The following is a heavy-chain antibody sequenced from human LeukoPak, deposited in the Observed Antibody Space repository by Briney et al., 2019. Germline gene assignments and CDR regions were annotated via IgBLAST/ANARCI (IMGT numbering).Heavy chain of an antibody. Sequence: GGSLRLSCAASGFTFSGYYMSWIRQAPGKGLEWVSYISSSGSTIYYADSVKGRFTISRDNAKNSLYLQMNSLRAEDTAVYYCARGTITMVRGVTDWFDPWGQGTLVTVSS. CDR3: ARGTITMVRGVTDWFDP. CDR1: GFTFSGYY. V-gene: IGHV3-11*01. CDR2: ISSSGSTI. J-gene: IGHJ5*02. D-gene: IGHD3-10*01.